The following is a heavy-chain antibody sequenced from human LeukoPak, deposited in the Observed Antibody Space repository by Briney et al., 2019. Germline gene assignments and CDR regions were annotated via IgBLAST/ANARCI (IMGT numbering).Heavy chain of an antibody. CDR2: INWNGGST. J-gene: IGHJ4*02. D-gene: IGHD3-22*01. Sequence: PGGSLRLSCAASGFTFDDYGMSWVRQAPGKGLEWVSGINWNGGSTGYADSVKGRFTISRDNAKNSLYLQMNSLRAEDTALYYCASTPTDYYEKGYFDYWGQGTLVTVSS. CDR1: GFTFDDYG. CDR3: ASTPTDYYEKGYFDY. V-gene: IGHV3-20*04.